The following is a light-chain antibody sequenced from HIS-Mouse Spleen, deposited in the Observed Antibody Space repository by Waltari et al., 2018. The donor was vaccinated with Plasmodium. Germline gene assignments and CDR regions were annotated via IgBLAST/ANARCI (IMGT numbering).Light chain of an antibody. CDR1: QSISSW. CDR3: QQYNSYSWT. V-gene: IGKV1-5*03. CDR2: KAS. Sequence: DIQMTQSPSTLSASVGDRVPITCRASQSISSWLAWYPQKPGKAPKLLIYKASSLESGVPSRFSGSGSGTEFTLTISSLQPDDFATYYCQQYNSYSWTFGQGTKVEIK. J-gene: IGKJ1*01.